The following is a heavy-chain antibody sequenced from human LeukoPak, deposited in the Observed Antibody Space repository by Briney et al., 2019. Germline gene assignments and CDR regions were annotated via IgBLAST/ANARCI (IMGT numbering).Heavy chain of an antibody. V-gene: IGHV4-30-4*01. J-gene: IGHJ3*02. D-gene: IGHD3-22*01. CDR3: ARDYYDRSGQHAFEI. CDR2: IYYSGST. Sequence: SQTLSLTCTVSGGSLSRGDYYWRWLRQPPGKGLEWIGYIYYSGSTYYNPPLKSRVTISVDTSKNQFSLKLISVTAADTVVYYCARDYYDRSGQHAFEIWGQGTMVTVS. CDR1: GGSLSRGDYY.